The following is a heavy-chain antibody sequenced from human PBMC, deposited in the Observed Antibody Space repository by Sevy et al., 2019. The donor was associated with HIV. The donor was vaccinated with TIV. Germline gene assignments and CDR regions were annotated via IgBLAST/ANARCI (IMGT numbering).Heavy chain of an antibody. CDR2: VSYSGTA. J-gene: IGHJ4*02. D-gene: IGHD2-21*02. V-gene: IGHV4-4*02. CDR3: AREGTATSFDY. Sequence: SETLSLTCAVSGDSFSNSNWWSWVHQSPGKGLEWIGEVSYSGTANYNPSLRSRVAISLDKSKNQISLKVNSVTAADTAVYYCAREGTATSFDYWAQGNLVTVSS. CDR1: GDSFSNSNW.